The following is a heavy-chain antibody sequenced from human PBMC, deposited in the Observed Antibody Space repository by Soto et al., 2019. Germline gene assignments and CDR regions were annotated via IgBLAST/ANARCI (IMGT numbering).Heavy chain of an antibody. CDR2: IHQSGIS. V-gene: IGHV4-4*02. D-gene: IGHD6-19*01. CDR3: ARSFGWYAFDQ. J-gene: IGHJ4*02. CDR1: SASIDNN. Sequence: PSETLSLTCAVSSASIDNNLNWVRQPPGKGLEWIGEIHQSGISYKNPSLKSRVTMSVDKSKNQFSLNLSSVTAADTAVYFCARSFGWYAFDQWGQGTLVTLSS.